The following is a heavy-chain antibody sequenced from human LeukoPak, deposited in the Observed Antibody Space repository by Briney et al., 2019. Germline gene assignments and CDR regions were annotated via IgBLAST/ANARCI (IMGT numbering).Heavy chain of an antibody. CDR2: IYIDANT. Sequence: GGSLRLSCAVSGFSVSTNHMSWVRQAPGKGLEWVSVIYIDANTYYADPVKGRFTISRDNSKNTVFLQMNSLRAEDTAVYYCARDREVVTAKAQMDVWGKGTTVTVFS. CDR3: ARDREVVTAKAQMDV. V-gene: IGHV3-53*01. D-gene: IGHD2-21*02. CDR1: GFSVSTNH. J-gene: IGHJ6*04.